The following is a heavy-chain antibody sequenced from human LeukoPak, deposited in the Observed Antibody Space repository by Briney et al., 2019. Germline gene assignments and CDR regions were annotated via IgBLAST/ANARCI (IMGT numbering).Heavy chain of an antibody. V-gene: IGHV6-1*01. D-gene: IGHD5-12*01. CDR2: TYYRSKWYN. CDR1: GDRVSSNSAA. J-gene: IGHJ6*03. Sequence: SQTLSLTCAISGDRVSSNSAAWNWIRQSPSRGLEWLGRTYYRSKWYNDYAVSVKSRITINPDTSKNQFSLKLSSVTAADTAVYYCARGEQYSGYDWDYYMDVWGKGTTVTVSS. CDR3: ARGEQYSGYDWDYYMDV.